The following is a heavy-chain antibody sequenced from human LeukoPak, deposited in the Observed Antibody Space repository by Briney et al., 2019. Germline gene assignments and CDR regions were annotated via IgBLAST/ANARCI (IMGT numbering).Heavy chain of an antibody. CDR1: GYTFTSYD. Sequence: ASVKVSCKASGYTFTSYDINWVRQATGQGLEWMGWMNPNSGNTGYAQKFQGRVTMTRSTSISTAYMELSSLRSEDTAVYYCARGRSGLYYYYYYMDVWGKATTVTVSS. V-gene: IGHV1-8*01. D-gene: IGHD3-10*01. CDR2: MNPNSGNT. CDR3: ARGRSGLYYYYYYMDV. J-gene: IGHJ6*03.